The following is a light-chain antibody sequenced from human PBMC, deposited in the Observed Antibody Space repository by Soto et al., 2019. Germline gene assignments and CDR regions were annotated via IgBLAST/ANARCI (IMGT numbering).Light chain of an antibody. J-gene: IGKJ1*01. CDR1: QSVRSNY. CDR3: QLYRDLPQT. CDR2: TSS. V-gene: IGKV3-20*01. Sequence: EIVLTQSPGTLSLSPGERATLSCRASQSVRSNYLAWYQQKPGQAPRLLIYTSSTRATGIPDRFSGSGSGTDFTLTISRLEPEDFALYDCQLYRDLPQTFGQGTLVEIK.